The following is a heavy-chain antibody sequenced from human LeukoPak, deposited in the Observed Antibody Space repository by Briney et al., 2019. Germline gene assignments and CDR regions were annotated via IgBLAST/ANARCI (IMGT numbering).Heavy chain of an antibody. Sequence: ASVKVSCKASGYTFTSYGISWVRQAPGQGLEWMGWISAYNGNTNYAQKLQGRVTMTTDTSTSTAYMELRSLRSDDTAVYYCARVGEGAHGGKWFDPWGQGTLVTVSS. V-gene: IGHV1-18*01. J-gene: IGHJ5*02. CDR3: ARVGEGAHGGKWFDP. CDR2: ISAYNGNT. CDR1: GYTFTSYG. D-gene: IGHD3-10*01.